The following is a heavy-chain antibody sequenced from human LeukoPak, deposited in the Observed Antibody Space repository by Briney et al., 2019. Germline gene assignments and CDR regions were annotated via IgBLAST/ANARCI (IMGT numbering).Heavy chain of an antibody. CDR1: GYTFTSYY. CDR3: ARDDS. J-gene: IGHJ4*02. CDR2: ISAYDGNT. V-gene: IGHV1-18*04. Sequence: ASVKVSCEASGYTFTSYYIVWVRQAPGQGLEWVGWISAYDGNTRYAQKVQGRFTLTTDTSTRTAYMELRGMISDDTGDYYCARDDSWGQGTLVTVSS.